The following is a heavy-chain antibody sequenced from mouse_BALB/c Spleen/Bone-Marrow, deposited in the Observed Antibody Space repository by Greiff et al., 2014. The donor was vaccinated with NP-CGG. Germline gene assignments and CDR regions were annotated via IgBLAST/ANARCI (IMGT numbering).Heavy chain of an antibody. V-gene: IGHV2-9*02. CDR2: IWADGST. J-gene: IGHJ4*01. D-gene: IGHD1-2*01. CDR1: GFSLTSYG. CDR3: ARITTATGAMDY. Sequence: VQLQQSGPGLVSPSQSLSISCTVSGFSLTSYGVHWVRQPPGKDLEWLGVIWADGSTNYNSALMSRLSISKDNSKSQVFLKMNSLQTDDTAMYYCARITTATGAMDYWGQGTSVTVSS.